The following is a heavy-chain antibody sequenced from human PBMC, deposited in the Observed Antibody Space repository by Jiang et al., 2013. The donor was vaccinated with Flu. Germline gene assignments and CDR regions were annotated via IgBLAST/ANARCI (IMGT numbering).Heavy chain of an antibody. CDR1: GDSINSYY. Sequence: GSGLVKPSETLSLTCTVSGDSINSYYWGWIRQPAGKGLEWIGRINTSGSSNYNPSLKSRVTMSIDTSKNQFSLNLISVTAADTAVYYCAREGAAVGRGSDYWGQGTLVTVSS. D-gene: IGHD6-13*01. CDR2: INTSGSS. J-gene: IGHJ4*02. V-gene: IGHV4-4*07. CDR3: AREGAAVGRGSDY.